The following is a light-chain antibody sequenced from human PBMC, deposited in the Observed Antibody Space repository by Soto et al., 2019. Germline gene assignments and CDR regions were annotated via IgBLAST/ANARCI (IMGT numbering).Light chain of an antibody. CDR2: WAS. Sequence: DTVMTQSPDSLAVSLGERATINCKSSQSVLYSSNNKNYLAWYQQKPGQPPKLLIYWASTRESGVPDRFSGSGSGTDFTLTISSLQAEDVAVYYCQQYYNTGAFGQGTKVEIK. CDR1: QSVLYSSNNKNY. V-gene: IGKV4-1*01. CDR3: QQYYNTGA. J-gene: IGKJ1*01.